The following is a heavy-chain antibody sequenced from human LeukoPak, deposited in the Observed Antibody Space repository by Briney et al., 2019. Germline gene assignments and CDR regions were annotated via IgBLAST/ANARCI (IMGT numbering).Heavy chain of an antibody. Sequence: GGSLRLSCGASGFTFSSYGMHWVRQAPGKGLEWVAVISYDGSNKYYADSVKGRFTISRDNSKNTLYLQMNSLTAEDTAVYYCASSPYDSSGYLAYWGQGTLVTVSS. V-gene: IGHV3-30*03. CDR3: ASSPYDSSGYLAY. D-gene: IGHD3-22*01. J-gene: IGHJ4*02. CDR2: ISYDGSNK. CDR1: GFTFSSYG.